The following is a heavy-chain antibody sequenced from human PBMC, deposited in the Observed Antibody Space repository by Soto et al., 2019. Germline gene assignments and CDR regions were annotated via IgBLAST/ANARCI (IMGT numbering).Heavy chain of an antibody. V-gene: IGHV1-58*01. J-gene: IGHJ6*02. D-gene: IGHD2-2*02. CDR2: IVVGSGNT. CDR1: GFTFTSSA. CDR3: AADPMAYCSSTSCYNYYYGMDV. Sequence: GASVKVSFKASGFTFTSSAVQWVRQARGQRLEWIGWIVVGSGNTNYAQKFQERVTITRDMSTSTAYMELSSLRSEDTAVYYCAADPMAYCSSTSCYNYYYGMDVWGQGTTVTVSS.